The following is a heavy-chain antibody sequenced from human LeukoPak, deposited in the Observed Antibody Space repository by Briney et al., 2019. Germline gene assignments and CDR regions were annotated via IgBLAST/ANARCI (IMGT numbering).Heavy chain of an antibody. J-gene: IGHJ6*03. CDR2: IIPIFGTA. D-gene: IGHD4-23*01. V-gene: IGHV1-69*05. CDR3: ATRWGGSVGIYYYMDV. Sequence: ASVKVSCKASGGTFSSYAISWVRQAPGQGLEWMGGIIPIFGTANYAQKFQGRVTITTDESTSTAYMELSSLRSEDTAVFYCATRWGGSVGIYYYMDVWGKGTTVTVSS. CDR1: GGTFSSYA.